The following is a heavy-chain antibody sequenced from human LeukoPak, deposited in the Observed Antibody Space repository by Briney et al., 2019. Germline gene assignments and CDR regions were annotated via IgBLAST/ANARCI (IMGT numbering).Heavy chain of an antibody. Sequence: ASVKVSCKASGGTFSSYTISWVRQAPGQGLEWMGRIIPIFGTANYAQKFQGRVTITTDESTSTAYMELSSLRSEDTAVYYCASSSVAGTVDYWGQGTLVTVSS. CDR1: GGTFSSYT. J-gene: IGHJ4*02. D-gene: IGHD6-19*01. CDR3: ASSSVAGTVDY. V-gene: IGHV1-69*05. CDR2: IIPIFGTA.